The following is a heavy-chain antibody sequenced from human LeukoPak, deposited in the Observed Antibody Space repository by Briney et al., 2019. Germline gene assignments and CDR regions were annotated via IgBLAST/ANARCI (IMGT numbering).Heavy chain of an antibody. D-gene: IGHD2-15*01. V-gene: IGHV4-34*01. CDR1: GGSFSGYY. Sequence: PSETLSLTCAVYGGSFSGYYWSWIRQPPGKGLEWIGEINHSGSTNHNPSLKSRVTISVDTSKNQFSLKLSSVTAADTAVYYCARKYCSGGSCYSGFDYWGQGTLVTVSS. CDR3: ARKYCSGGSCYSGFDY. CDR2: INHSGST. J-gene: IGHJ4*02.